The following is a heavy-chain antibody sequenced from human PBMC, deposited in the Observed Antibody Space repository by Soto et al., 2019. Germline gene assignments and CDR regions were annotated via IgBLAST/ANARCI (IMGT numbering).Heavy chain of an antibody. V-gene: IGHV1-18*01. CDR2: ISAYNGNT. Sequence: ASVKVSCKASGYTFTSYGISWVRQAPGQGLEWMGWISAYNGNTNYAQKLQGRVTMTTDTSTSTAYMELRSLRSDDTAVYYCASANRVAANYYYYYMEVWGKGTTVTVSS. CDR1: GYTFTSYG. CDR3: ASANRVAANYYYYYMEV. D-gene: IGHD2-15*01. J-gene: IGHJ6*03.